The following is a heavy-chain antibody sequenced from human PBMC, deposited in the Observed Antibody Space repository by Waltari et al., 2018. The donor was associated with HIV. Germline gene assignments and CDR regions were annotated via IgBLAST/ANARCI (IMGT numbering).Heavy chain of an antibody. CDR2: RWSDGSHR. CDR1: GFTFSDHG. CDR3: ARDLKGKYGDK. D-gene: IGHD7-27*01. Sequence: QVQLVESGGGVVQAGTSLRLSCAGSGFTFSDHGIYWVRQAPGRGMEWGAGRWSDGSHRYYKDSVRGRFTVSREDSKNTVWLQMSSLRDEDTAMYYCARDLKGKYGDKWGQGTLVVVSS. V-gene: IGHV3-33*01. J-gene: IGHJ4*02.